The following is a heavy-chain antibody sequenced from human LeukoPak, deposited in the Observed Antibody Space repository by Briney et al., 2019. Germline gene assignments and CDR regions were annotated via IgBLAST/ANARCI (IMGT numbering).Heavy chain of an antibody. CDR2: IYHSGST. D-gene: IGHD3-22*01. J-gene: IGHJ3*02. Sequence: SETLSLTCAVSGYSISSGYYWGWIRQPPGKVLEWIGSIYHSGSTYYNPSLKSRVTISVDTSKNQFSLKLSSVTAADTAVYYCARHYYDSSGPAFDIWGQGTMVTVSS. CDR1: GYSISSGYY. CDR3: ARHYYDSSGPAFDI. V-gene: IGHV4-38-2*01.